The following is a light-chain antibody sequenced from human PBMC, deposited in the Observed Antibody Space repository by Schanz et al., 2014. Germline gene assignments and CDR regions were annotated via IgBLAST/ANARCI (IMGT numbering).Light chain of an antibody. Sequence: QSALTQPPSASGSPGQSVTISCTGTSSDVGGYNYVSWYQQHPGKAPKLIISDVTRRPSGVPDRFSGSKSDNTASLTVSGLQAEDEADYYCSSNGGVNIYVFGTGTKLTVL. CDR1: SSDVGGYNY. CDR3: SSNGGVNIYV. V-gene: IGLV2-8*01. J-gene: IGLJ1*01. CDR2: DVT.